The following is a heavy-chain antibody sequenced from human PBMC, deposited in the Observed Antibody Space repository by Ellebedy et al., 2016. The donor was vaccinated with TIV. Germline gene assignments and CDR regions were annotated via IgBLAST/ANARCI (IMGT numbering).Heavy chain of an antibody. CDR3: ARFAVPSFNGNYYNDAFDI. D-gene: IGHD1-26*01. CDR2: IKQDGSET. Sequence: GESLNISCTTFGFIFTNYWMSWVRQAPGKGLEWVANIKQDGSETYYVDSVKGRFTISRDNAKKSVYLQMNSLRAEDMAVYYCARFAVPSFNGNYYNDAFDIWGQGTMVTVSS. CDR1: GFIFTNYW. V-gene: IGHV3-7*01. J-gene: IGHJ3*02.